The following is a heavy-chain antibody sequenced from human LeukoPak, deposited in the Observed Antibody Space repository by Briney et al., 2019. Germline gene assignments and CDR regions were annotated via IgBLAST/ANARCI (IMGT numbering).Heavy chain of an antibody. CDR1: GYTFTGYY. CDR2: INPNSGGT. D-gene: IGHD2-15*01. CDR3: ARVLHCSGGSCYSGRDWFDP. Sequence: ASVKVSCKASGYTFTGYYMHWVRQAPGQGLEWMGWINPNSGGTNYAQKFQGRVTMTRDTSISTAYMELRSLRSDDTAVYYCARVLHCSGGSCYSGRDWFDPWGQGTLVTVSS. V-gene: IGHV1-2*02. J-gene: IGHJ5*02.